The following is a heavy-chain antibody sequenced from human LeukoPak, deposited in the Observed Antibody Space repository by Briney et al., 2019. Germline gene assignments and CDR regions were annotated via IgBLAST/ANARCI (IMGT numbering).Heavy chain of an antibody. D-gene: IGHD3-16*01. CDR3: AKDVFGYDAYVGYFDS. CDR1: GGSISSYY. Sequence: SETLSLTCTVSGGSISSYYWSWIRQPPGKGLEWIGYIYYSGSTNYNPSLKSRVTISVDTSKNQFSLKLSSVTAEDTALYYCAKDVFGYDAYVGYFDSWGPGTLVTVSS. J-gene: IGHJ4*02. V-gene: IGHV4-59*01. CDR2: IYYSGST.